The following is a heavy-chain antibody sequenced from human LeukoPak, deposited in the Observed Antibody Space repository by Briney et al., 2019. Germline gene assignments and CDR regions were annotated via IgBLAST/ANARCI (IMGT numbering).Heavy chain of an antibody. Sequence: GGSLRLSCAASGFTINTKYMSWVRQAPGKGLEWISTLYGFSNTYYADSVKGRFTISRDNSRNTLYLQMNSLRAVDTANYYCARGQEYSYGRYYFDYWGQGTLVTVSS. J-gene: IGHJ4*02. CDR2: LYGFSNT. CDR1: GFTINTKY. CDR3: ARGQEYSYGRYYFDY. D-gene: IGHD5-18*01. V-gene: IGHV3-53*01.